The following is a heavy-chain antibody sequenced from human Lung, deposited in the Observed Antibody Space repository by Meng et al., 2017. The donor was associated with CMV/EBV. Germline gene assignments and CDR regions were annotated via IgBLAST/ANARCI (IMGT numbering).Heavy chain of an antibody. Sequence: SXXVSXKASGGTFSSYTISWVRQAPGQGLEWMRGIIPILGIADYAQNFQGRVTITADKSTSTAYMDLSSLRSEDTAVYYCARVKDYGSGSYSPGGTFDIWXQGTXVTVSS. J-gene: IGHJ3*02. CDR1: GGTFSSYT. CDR3: ARVKDYGSGSYSPGGTFDI. D-gene: IGHD3-10*01. CDR2: IIPILGIA. V-gene: IGHV1-69*10.